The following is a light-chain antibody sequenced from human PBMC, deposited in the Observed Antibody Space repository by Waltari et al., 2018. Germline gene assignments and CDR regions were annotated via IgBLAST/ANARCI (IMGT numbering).Light chain of an antibody. CDR3: GTWDSSLSGAV. J-gene: IGLJ7*01. Sequence: QSVLTQPPSVSAAPGQRVTISCSGGSSNMRNNYVSWYRQFPGTAPKLLIYEDSERPSGIPGRFSGSKSGTSATLDITGLQAGDEADYYCGTWDSSLSGAVFGGGTHLTVL. V-gene: IGLV1-51*02. CDR1: SSNMRNNY. CDR2: EDS.